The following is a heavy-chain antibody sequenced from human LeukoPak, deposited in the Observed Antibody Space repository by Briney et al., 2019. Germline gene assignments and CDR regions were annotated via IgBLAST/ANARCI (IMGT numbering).Heavy chain of an antibody. CDR3: ARDLLRYGFDS. CDR1: GGSISSYY. CDR2: LYYSGST. Sequence: PSETQSLTCTVSGGSISSYYWSWIRQPPGKGLEWIGFLYYSGSTNYNPTLKSRVTISADTSKNQFSLKLSSVTAADTAVYYCARDLLRYGFDSWGQGTLVTVSS. V-gene: IGHV4-59*01. J-gene: IGHJ4*02. D-gene: IGHD5-18*01.